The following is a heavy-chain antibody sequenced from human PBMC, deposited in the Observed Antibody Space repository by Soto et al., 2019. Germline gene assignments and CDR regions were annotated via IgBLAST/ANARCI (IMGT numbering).Heavy chain of an antibody. V-gene: IGHV3-23*01. CDR3: AKKGSGMLFYYYYGMDV. CDR2: LSGSGGST. D-gene: IGHD3-10*01. Sequence: HPGGSLRLSCAASGFTFSSYAMSWVRQAPGKGLEWVSALSGSGGSTYYADSVKGRFPISRDNSKNTLYLQMNSMRAEDTAVYYCAKKGSGMLFYYYYGMDVWGQGTTVTVSS. CDR1: GFTFSSYA. J-gene: IGHJ6*02.